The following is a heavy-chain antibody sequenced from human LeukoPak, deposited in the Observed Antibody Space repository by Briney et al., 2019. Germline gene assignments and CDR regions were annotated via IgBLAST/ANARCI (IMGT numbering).Heavy chain of an antibody. CDR3: ARFRGFGYSSSSGY. D-gene: IGHD6-6*01. CDR2: VKQDGSEK. V-gene: IGHV3-7*01. J-gene: IGHJ4*02. CDR1: GFTFSSYW. Sequence: GGSLRLSCAASGFTFSSYWMSWVRQAPGKGLEWVANVKQDGSEKYYVDSVKGRFTISRDNAKNSLYLQMNSLRAEDTAVYYCARFRGFGYSSSSGYWGQGTLVTVSS.